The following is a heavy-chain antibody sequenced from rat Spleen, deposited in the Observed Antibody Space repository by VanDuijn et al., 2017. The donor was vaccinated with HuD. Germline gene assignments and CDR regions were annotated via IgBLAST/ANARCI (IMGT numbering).Heavy chain of an antibody. Sequence: QVQLKESGPGLVQPSQTLSLTCTVSGFSLISYHMHWVRQSPGKGLEWMGVLWSDGDTSYNSALKSRLSISRDTSKSQVLLKMNSLQTEDTAMYFCARNAKYYYDGSYYYVHFDYWGQGVMVTVSS. CDR1: GFSLISYH. D-gene: IGHD1-12*02. CDR2: LWSDGDT. J-gene: IGHJ2*01. CDR3: ARNAKYYYDGSYYYVHFDY. V-gene: IGHV2-32*01.